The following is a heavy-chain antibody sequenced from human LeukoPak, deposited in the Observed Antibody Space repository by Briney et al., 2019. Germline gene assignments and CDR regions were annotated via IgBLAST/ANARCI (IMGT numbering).Heavy chain of an antibody. J-gene: IGHJ4*02. CDR1: GFTFSTYW. D-gene: IGHD6-13*01. V-gene: IGHV3-7*03. Sequence: GGSLRLSCAASGFTFSTYWMSWVRQAPGKGLEGVANIRQDGSEKFYVDSVKGRFTISRDNAKNSLYLQMNSLRAEDTAVYYCARDQYGWYSSGWYLGYWGQGTLVTVSS. CDR2: IRQDGSEK. CDR3: ARDQYGWYSSGWYLGY.